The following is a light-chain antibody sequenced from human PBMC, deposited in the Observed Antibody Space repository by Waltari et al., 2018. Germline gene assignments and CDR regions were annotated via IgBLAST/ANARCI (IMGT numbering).Light chain of an antibody. CDR2: GAS. V-gene: IGKV3-20*01. J-gene: IGKJ4*01. Sequence: CRASQTVRTTYLALYQQKPGQASTLLIYGASSRATGIPDRFSGSGSGTDFSLTISSLEPEDFAVYYCQQYDISPLTFGGGTKVEIK. CDR3: QQYDISPLT. CDR1: QTVRTTY.